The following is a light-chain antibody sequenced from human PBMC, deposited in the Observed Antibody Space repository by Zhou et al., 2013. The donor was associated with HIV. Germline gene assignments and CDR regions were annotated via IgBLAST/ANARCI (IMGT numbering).Light chain of an antibody. Sequence: EIVLTQSPGTLSLSPGERATLSCRASQSVSSTYLAWYQQKPGQPPRLLIFGAFSRATGIPDRFNASGSGTDFTLTISRLEPEDFATYYCQQLRSYPLTFGGGTTVEIK. V-gene: IGKV3-20*01. CDR2: GAF. CDR3: QQLRSYPLT. CDR1: QSVSSTY. J-gene: IGKJ4*01.